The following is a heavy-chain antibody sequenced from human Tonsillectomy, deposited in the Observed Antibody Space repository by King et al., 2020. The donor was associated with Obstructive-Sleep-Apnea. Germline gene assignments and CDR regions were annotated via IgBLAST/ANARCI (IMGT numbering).Heavy chain of an antibody. CDR1: VGSISSGDYY. CDR3: ARGRSSSWYGEERTEDVDY. Sequence: LQLQESGPGLVKPSQTLSLTCTVSVGSISSGDYYWSWIRQPPGKGLEWIGYIYYSGSTYYNPSLKSRVTISVDTSKNQFSLKLSSVTAAETAVYYCARGRSSSWYGEERTEDVDYWGQGTLVTVSS. D-gene: IGHD6-13*01. V-gene: IGHV4-30-4*01. CDR2: IYYSGST. J-gene: IGHJ4*02.